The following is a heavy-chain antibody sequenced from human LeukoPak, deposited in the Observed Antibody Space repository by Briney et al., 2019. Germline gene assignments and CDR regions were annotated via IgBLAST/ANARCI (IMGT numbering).Heavy chain of an antibody. Sequence: PSETLSLTCTVSGDSIHSHFYGWIRQPAGKGLEWIGRTHTNGNTLYNPSLKSRVTMSVDTSKSQFSLRLTSATAADTAFYYCVRGNYTDGGRNWFDPWGQGILVTVSS. V-gene: IGHV4-4*07. CDR3: VRGNYTDGGRNWFDP. CDR1: GDSIHSHF. CDR2: THTNGNT. J-gene: IGHJ5*02. D-gene: IGHD1-7*01.